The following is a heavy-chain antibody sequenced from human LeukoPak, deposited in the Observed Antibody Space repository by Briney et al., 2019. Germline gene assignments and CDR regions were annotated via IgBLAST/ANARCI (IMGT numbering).Heavy chain of an antibody. V-gene: IGHV3-23*01. Sequence: GGSLRLSCAASGFTLSSYTMNWVRQAPGKGLEWVSATSVIGGRTYYADSVKGRFTISRDNSNNTLFLQMNSLRADDTAIYYCAKDLRRDPAAGIVDVWGKGTTVTVSS. D-gene: IGHD6-13*01. CDR1: GFTLSSYT. CDR2: TSVIGGRT. CDR3: AKDLRRDPAAGIVDV. J-gene: IGHJ6*04.